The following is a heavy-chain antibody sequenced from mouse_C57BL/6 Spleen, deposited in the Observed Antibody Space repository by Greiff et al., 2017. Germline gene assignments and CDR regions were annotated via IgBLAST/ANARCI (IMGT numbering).Heavy chain of an antibody. V-gene: IGHV1-39*01. Sequence: VQLQQSGPELVKPGASVKISCKASGYSFTDYNMNWVKQSNGKSLEWIGVINPNYGTTSYNQKFKGKATLTVDQSSSTSYMQLNSLTSEDSAVYYCARENYSNYERYFDVWGTGTTVTVSS. CDR1: GYSFTDYN. J-gene: IGHJ1*03. D-gene: IGHD2-5*01. CDR2: INPNYGTT. CDR3: ARENYSNYERYFDV.